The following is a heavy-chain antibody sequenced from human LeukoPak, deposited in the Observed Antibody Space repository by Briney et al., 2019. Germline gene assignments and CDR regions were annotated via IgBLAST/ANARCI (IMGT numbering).Heavy chain of an antibody. V-gene: IGHV3-48*03. CDR3: ASLYIPLMTWSGGWFDP. D-gene: IGHD3-16*01. CDR2: ISSSGSTI. Sequence: GGSLRPSCAASGFTFSSYEMNWVRQAPGKGLEWVSYISSSGSTIYYADSVKGRFTISRDNAKNSLYLQMNSLRAEDTAVYYCASLYIPLMTWSGGWFDPWGQGTLVTVSS. J-gene: IGHJ5*02. CDR1: GFTFSSYE.